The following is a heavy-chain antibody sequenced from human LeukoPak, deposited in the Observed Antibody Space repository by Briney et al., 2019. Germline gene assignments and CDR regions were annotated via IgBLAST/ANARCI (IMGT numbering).Heavy chain of an antibody. J-gene: IGHJ4*02. D-gene: IGHD4-23*01. CDR2: IWYDGGNK. V-gene: IGHV3-30*02. Sequence: GGSLRLSCVASGLSFNSFGMTWIRQAPGKGLEWVAFIWYDGGNKYYADSVKGRFTISRDNYKNAVYLQMDSLRAEDTAIYYCAKDHGGTSWYYFDLWGQGTLVTVSS. CDR1: GLSFNSFG. CDR3: AKDHGGTSWYYFDL.